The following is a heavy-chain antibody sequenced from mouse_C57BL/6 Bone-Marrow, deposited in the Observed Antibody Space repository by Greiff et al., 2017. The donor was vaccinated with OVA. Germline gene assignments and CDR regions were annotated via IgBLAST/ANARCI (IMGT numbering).Heavy chain of an antibody. CDR3: ARDYGSSYVYFDY. CDR1: GYTFTDYY. Sequence: QVQLQQSGPELVKPGASVKLSCKASGYTFTDYYINWVKQRPGQGLEWIGWIFPGSGSTYYNEKFKGKATLTVDKSSSTAYMLLSSLTSEDSAVYFCARDYGSSYVYFDYWGQGTTLTVSS. CDR2: IFPGSGST. J-gene: IGHJ2*01. D-gene: IGHD1-1*01. V-gene: IGHV1-75*01.